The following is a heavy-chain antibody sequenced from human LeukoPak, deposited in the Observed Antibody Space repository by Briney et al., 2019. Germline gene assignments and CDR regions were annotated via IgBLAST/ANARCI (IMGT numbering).Heavy chain of an antibody. D-gene: IGHD3-16*01. CDR2: INAGNGNT. Sequence: GSVTVSCKASGYAFTSYAMHWVRQAPGQRLEWMGWINAGNGNTKYAQKLQGRVTITRDTSASTAYMELSSLRSEDTAVYYCATVDGGTEYFDYWGQGTLVTVSS. CDR1: GYAFTSYA. V-gene: IGHV1-3*01. CDR3: ATVDGGTEYFDY. J-gene: IGHJ4*02.